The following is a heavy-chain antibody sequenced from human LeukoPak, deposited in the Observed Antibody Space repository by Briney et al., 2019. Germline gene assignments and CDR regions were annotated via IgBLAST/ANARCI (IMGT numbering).Heavy chain of an antibody. Sequence: SETLSLTCIVSGGSISSSDYYWAWIRQPPGTGLEWIGTIYYRGDTWYNPSLRSRVTISVDTSKNQFSLKVTSVTAADTAVYYCARRRRDGTNGAEKDFAYGGQETLVTVSS. CDR2: IYYRGDT. CDR3: ARRRRDGTNGAEKDFAY. V-gene: IGHV4-39*01. J-gene: IGHJ4*02. CDR1: GGSISSSDYY. D-gene: IGHD5-24*01.